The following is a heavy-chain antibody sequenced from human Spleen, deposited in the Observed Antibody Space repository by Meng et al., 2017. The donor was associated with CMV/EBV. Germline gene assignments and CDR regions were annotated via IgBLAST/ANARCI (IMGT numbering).Heavy chain of an antibody. J-gene: IGHJ4*02. D-gene: IGHD3-16*01. CDR3: TGSPGFGHDY. V-gene: IGHV3-30*02. CDR1: GFVFSSYG. Sequence: GESLKISCATSGFVFSSYGMHWVRQAPGKGLEWVAHIWSDAAAQFYAESVKDRFTISRDNSRSTLYLQTNSLRHDDTAIYYCTGSPGFGHDYWDQGTLVTVSS. CDR2: IWSDAAAQ.